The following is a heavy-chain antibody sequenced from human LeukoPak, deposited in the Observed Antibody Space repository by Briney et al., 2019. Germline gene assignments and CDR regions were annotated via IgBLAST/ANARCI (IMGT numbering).Heavy chain of an antibody. D-gene: IGHD6-13*01. J-gene: IGHJ4*02. Sequence: GGSLRLSCAASGFTVSSNYMTWVRQAPGKGLEWVSGISGSGGSTYYADSMKGRFTISRDNSKNTLYLQMNSLRVEDTAVYYCAKHHGYSSSWYVDYWGQGTLVSVSS. V-gene: IGHV3-23*01. CDR1: GFTVSSNY. CDR2: ISGSGGST. CDR3: AKHHGYSSSWYVDY.